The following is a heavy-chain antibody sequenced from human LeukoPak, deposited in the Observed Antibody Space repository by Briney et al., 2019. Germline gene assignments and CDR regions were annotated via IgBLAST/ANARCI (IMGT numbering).Heavy chain of an antibody. D-gene: IGHD1-26*01. V-gene: IGHV4-34*01. CDR2: INHSGST. Sequence: SETLSLTCAVYGGSFSGYYWSLIRQPPGKGLEWIGEINHSGSTNYNPSLKSRVTISVDTSKNQFSLKLSSVTAADTAVYYCARGWGYYSYEPFDYWGQGTLVTVSS. CDR1: GGSFSGYY. CDR3: ARGWGYYSYEPFDY. J-gene: IGHJ4*02.